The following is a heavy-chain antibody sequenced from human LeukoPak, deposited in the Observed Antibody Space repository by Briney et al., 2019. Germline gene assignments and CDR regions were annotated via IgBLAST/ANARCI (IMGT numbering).Heavy chain of an antibody. CDR2: ISWDGGTT. V-gene: IGHV3-43*01. CDR1: GFTFDDYT. J-gene: IGHJ4*02. Sequence: GGSLRLSCAASGFTFDDYTMYWVRHAPGKGLEWVSLISWDGGTTYYADSVKGRFTISRDNSKNSLYLQMNSLRTEDTALYYCAKEMVVAAALDYWGQGTRVTVSS. D-gene: IGHD2-15*01. CDR3: AKEMVVAAALDY.